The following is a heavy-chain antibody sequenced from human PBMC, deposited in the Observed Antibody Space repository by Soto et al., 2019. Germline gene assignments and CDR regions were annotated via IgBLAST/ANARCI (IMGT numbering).Heavy chain of an antibody. CDR1: GGTFSSYA. CDR3: ARGGIIVGATRDAFDI. CDR2: IIPSFGTA. J-gene: IGHJ3*02. Sequence: QVQLVQSGAEVKKPGASVKVSCKASGGTFSSYAISWVRQAPGQGLEWMGGIIPSFGTANYAQKFRGRVTITADKSTSTAYMELSSLRSEDTAVYYCARGGIIVGATRDAFDIWGQGTMVTVSS. V-gene: IGHV1-69*06. D-gene: IGHD1-26*01.